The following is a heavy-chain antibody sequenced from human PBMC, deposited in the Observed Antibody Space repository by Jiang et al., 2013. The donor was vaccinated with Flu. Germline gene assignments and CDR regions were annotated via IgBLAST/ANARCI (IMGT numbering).Heavy chain of an antibody. D-gene: IGHD2-15*01. J-gene: IGHJ4*02. CDR3: ARGTWVATPGHGFDY. Sequence: PGKGLEWISYIGYNGATMYYADSVKGRFTISRDNAENSLYLQMNILRDEDTAVYYCARGTWVATPGHGFDYWGQGTLVTVS. CDR2: IGYNGATM. V-gene: IGHV3-48*02.